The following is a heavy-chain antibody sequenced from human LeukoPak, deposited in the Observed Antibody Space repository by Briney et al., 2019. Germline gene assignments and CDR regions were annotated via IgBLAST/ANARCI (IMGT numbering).Heavy chain of an antibody. CDR1: GGSISSYY. Sequence: SETLSLTCTVSGGSISSYYWSWIRQPPGKGLEWIGYIYYSGSTNYNPSLESRVTISVDTSKNQFSLKLSSVTAADTAVYYCARAQYYYDSSGYENWFDPWGQGTLVTVSS. J-gene: IGHJ5*02. CDR3: ARAQYYYDSSGYENWFDP. V-gene: IGHV4-59*08. D-gene: IGHD3-22*01. CDR2: IYYSGST.